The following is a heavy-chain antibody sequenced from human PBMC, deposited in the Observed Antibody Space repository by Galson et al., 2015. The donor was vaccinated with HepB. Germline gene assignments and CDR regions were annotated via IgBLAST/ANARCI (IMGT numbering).Heavy chain of an antibody. Sequence: SLRLSCAASGLTFSNYAMSWVRQAPGKGLEWVATVSASGGSTFYADSVKGRFTISRDNSKNTLYLQVNSLRVEDTAVYYCAKDSAMGYSYGSHWFDPWGQGTLVTVSS. CDR2: VSASGGST. J-gene: IGHJ5*02. CDR1: GLTFSNYA. V-gene: IGHV3-23*01. CDR3: AKDSAMGYSYGSHWFDP. D-gene: IGHD5-18*01.